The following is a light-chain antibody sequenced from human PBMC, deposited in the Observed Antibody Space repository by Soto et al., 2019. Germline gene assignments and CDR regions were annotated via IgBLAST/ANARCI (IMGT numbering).Light chain of an antibody. CDR2: AAS. V-gene: IGKV1-17*03. CDR3: LQHNSYPWT. Sequence: DIQMTQSPSAMSASVGDRVTITCRASQGISNYLSWFQQKPGKVPRRLIYAASSWQSGVPSRFSGSGCGTEFTLTISSLQPEDFAPYYRLQHNSYPWTFGQGTKVEIK. CDR1: QGISNY. J-gene: IGKJ1*01.